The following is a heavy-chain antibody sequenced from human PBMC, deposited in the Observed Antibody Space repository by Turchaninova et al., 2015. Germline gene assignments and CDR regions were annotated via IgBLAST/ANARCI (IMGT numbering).Heavy chain of an antibody. CDR3: AKDDDYDDIRGYYC. V-gene: IGHV3-23*04. D-gene: IGHD3-22*01. Sequence: EVQLVGSGGGLVQPGGSLGLSCAASGFTFRSYALSWGRQSPGKGLDWVSGIRGSGSGTYYADSVKGRFSISRDNSKNTLYLHMDSLRAEDTAVYFCAKDDDYDDIRGYYCWGQGTLVTVSS. CDR2: IRGSGSGT. CDR1: GFTFRSYA. J-gene: IGHJ4*02.